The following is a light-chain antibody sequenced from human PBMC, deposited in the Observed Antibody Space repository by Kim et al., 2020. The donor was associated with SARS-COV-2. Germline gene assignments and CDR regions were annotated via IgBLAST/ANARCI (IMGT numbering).Light chain of an antibody. Sequence: VSVVPGKTARITCGGNNIGSKSVHWYQQKPGQAPVLVIYYDSDRPSGIPERFSGSNSGNTATLTISRVEAGDEADYYCQVWDSSSDHHYVFGTGTKVTVL. J-gene: IGLJ1*01. V-gene: IGLV3-21*04. CDR2: YDS. CDR3: QVWDSSSDHHYV. CDR1: NIGSKS.